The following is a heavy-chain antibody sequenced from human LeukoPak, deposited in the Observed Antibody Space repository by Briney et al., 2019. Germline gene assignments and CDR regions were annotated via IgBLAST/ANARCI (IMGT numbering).Heavy chain of an antibody. CDR1: GGSISSYY. CDR3: VRQRLLWFGESNSGFDY. J-gene: IGHJ4*02. V-gene: IGHV4-4*07. D-gene: IGHD3-10*01. Sequence: SETLSLTCTVSGGSISSYYWSWIRQPAGKGLEWIGRIYTSGSTNYNPSLKSRVTISVDKSKNQFSLKLSSVTAADTAVYYCVRQRLLWFGESNSGFDYWGQGTLVTVSS. CDR2: IYTSGST.